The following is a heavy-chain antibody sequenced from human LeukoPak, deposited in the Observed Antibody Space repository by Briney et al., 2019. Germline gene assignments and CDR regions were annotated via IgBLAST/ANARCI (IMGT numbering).Heavy chain of an antibody. CDR2: IYYSGST. CDR3: ARASRGLRYFDWLGDAFDI. D-gene: IGHD3-9*01. J-gene: IGHJ3*02. CDR1: GGSISSYY. Sequence: SETLSLTCTASGGSISSYYWSWIRQPPGKGLEWIGYIYYSGSTNYNPSLKSRVTISVDTSKNQFSLKLSSVTAADTAVYYCARASRGLRYFDWLGDAFDIWGQGTMVTVSS. V-gene: IGHV4-59*01.